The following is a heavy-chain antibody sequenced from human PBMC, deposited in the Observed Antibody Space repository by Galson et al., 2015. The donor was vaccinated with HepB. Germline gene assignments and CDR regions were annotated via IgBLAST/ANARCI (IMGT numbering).Heavy chain of an antibody. J-gene: IGHJ4*02. Sequence: SVKVSCKASGYTFTSYAMHWVRQAPGQRLEWMGWINAGNGNTKYSRKFQGRVTITRDTSASTAYMELSSLRSEDTAVYYCARGYSSSWLIDYWGQGTLVTVSS. D-gene: IGHD6-13*01. CDR2: INAGNGNT. CDR1: GYTFTSYA. V-gene: IGHV1-3*01. CDR3: ARGYSSSWLIDY.